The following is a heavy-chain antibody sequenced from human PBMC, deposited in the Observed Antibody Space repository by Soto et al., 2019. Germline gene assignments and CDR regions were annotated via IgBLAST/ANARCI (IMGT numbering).Heavy chain of an antibody. CDR1: GFSLSTSGVG. Sequence: QITLKESGPTLVKPTQTLTLTCTFSGFSLSTSGVGVGWIRQPPGKALEWLALIYWNDDKRYSPSLKSRLTITKDTSKNQEVRTMTNMDPVDTATYYCAHSGVGGATTEEFFDYWGQGTLVTVSS. J-gene: IGHJ4*02. D-gene: IGHD1-26*01. CDR2: IYWNDDK. CDR3: AHSGVGGATTEEFFDY. V-gene: IGHV2-5*01.